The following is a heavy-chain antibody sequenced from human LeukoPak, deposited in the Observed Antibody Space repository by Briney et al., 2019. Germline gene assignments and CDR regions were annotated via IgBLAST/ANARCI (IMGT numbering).Heavy chain of an antibody. V-gene: IGHV4-38-2*02. CDR2: VYQSGHA. Sequence: SETLSLTCKVSNYSVRSDLHWSWLRQSPGRGLEWVASVYQSGHAYYSPSLKSRVLISFDRSKEELSPKINSATATDAALYYCASLRFGDSYFDFWGQGTQVTVSS. CDR3: ASLRFGDSYFDF. J-gene: IGHJ4*02. D-gene: IGHD3-10*01. CDR1: NYSVRSDLH.